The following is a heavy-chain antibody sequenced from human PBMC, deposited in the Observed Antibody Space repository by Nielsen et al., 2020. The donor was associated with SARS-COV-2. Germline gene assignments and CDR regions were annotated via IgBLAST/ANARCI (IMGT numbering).Heavy chain of an antibody. V-gene: IGHV1-24*01. CDR3: ATDTTMAVAGTYGMDV. CDR1: GYTLTELS. D-gene: IGHD6-19*01. J-gene: IGHJ6*02. Sequence: ASVKVSCKVSGYTLTELSMHWVRQAPGKGPEWMGGFDPEDGETIYAQKFQGRVTMTEDTSTDTAYMELSSLRSEDTAVYYCATDTTMAVAGTYGMDVWGQGTTVTVSS. CDR2: FDPEDGET.